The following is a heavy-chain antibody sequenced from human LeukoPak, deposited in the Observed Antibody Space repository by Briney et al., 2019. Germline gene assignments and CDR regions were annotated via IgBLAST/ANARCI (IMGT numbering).Heavy chain of an antibody. CDR3: AKDRLRYCTGGNCYSPVDY. CDR2: ISSGAGST. J-gene: IGHJ4*01. D-gene: IGHD2-15*01. V-gene: IGHV3-23*01. Sequence: GGSLRLSCAASGFTFSSFGMSWVRQVPGKGLEWVSSISSGAGSTYYADSVKDRFTISIDNSKNSLYLQMTSLRAEDTAVYYCAKDRLRYCTGGNCYSPVDYWGQGTLVTVSS. CDR1: GFTFSSFG.